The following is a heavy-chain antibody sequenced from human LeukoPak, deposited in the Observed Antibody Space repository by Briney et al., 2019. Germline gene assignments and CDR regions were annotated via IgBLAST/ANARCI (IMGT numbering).Heavy chain of an antibody. V-gene: IGHV3-23*01. J-gene: IGHJ4*02. CDR3: AKSASGSYYPPDY. CDR1: GFTFSSYA. CDR2: ISGSGGST. D-gene: IGHD1-26*01. Sequence: AGGSLRLSCAASGFTFSSYAMSWVRQAPGKGLEWVSAISGSGGSTYYADSVKGRFTISRDNSKSTLYLQMNSLRAEDTAVYYCAKSASGSYYPPDYWGQGTLVTVSS.